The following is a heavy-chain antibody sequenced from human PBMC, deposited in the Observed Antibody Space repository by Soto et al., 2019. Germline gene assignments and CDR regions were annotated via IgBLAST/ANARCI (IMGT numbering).Heavy chain of an antibody. CDR2: INHSGSA. CDR3: AGWAVGIMIFGVPKDY. D-gene: IGHD3-3*01. J-gene: IGHJ4*02. Sequence: LSLTCVVYGGSFSGHFWSWIRQPPGKGLEWIGEINHSGSANYNPSLKSRVTISVDTSKNQFSLKLTSVTAADTAVYYCAGWAVGIMIFGVPKDYWSQGTQVTVLL. CDR1: GGSFSGHF. V-gene: IGHV4-34*01.